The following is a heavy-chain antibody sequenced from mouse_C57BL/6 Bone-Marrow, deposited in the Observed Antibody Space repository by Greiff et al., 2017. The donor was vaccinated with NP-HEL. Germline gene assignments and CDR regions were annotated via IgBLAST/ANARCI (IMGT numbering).Heavy chain of an antibody. Sequence: VKLVESGPGLVRPSQSLSFTCTVSGFSLTGDGVPWVRQSPGKGLEWLGWIWSGGGTDSNASFISRRRISKDNTKSQVFFKMNRLQADDTAIYYCARRGTTYWYFDVWDTGTTVTVTS. CDR1: GFSLTGDG. CDR2: IWSGGGT. D-gene: IGHD2-14*01. CDR3: ARRGTTYWYFDV. V-gene: IGHV2-2*01. J-gene: IGHJ1*03.